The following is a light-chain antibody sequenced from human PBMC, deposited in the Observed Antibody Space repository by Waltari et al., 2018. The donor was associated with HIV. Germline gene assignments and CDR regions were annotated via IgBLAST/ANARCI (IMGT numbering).Light chain of an antibody. Sequence: EIVLTQSPGTLSLSPGERATLSCRASQSISSSYLAWYQQKPGQAPRLLIYGASSRATGIPDRFSGSGSATEFTLTITRLEPEDCAVYYCQQSETFGQGTKVEIK. CDR1: QSISSSY. V-gene: IGKV3-20*01. CDR3: QQSET. J-gene: IGKJ1*01. CDR2: GAS.